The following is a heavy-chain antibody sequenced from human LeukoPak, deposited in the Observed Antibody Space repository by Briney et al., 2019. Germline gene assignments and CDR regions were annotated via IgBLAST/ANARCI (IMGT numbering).Heavy chain of an antibody. CDR1: GYTFTGYY. J-gene: IGHJ5*02. V-gene: IGHV1-2*02. Sequence: GASVTVSCKASGYTFTGYYMHWVRQAPGQGLEWMGWINPNSGGTNYAQKFQGRVTMTRDTSISTAYMELSRLRSDDTAVYYCARDPHYFDGYNWFDPWGQGTLVTVSS. CDR3: ARDPHYFDGYNWFDP. D-gene: IGHD3-9*01. CDR2: INPNSGGT.